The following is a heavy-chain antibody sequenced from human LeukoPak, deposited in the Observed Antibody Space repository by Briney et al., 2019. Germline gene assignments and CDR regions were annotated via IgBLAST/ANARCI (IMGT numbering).Heavy chain of an antibody. CDR1: GFTFDSYA. Sequence: GGSLRLSCAASGFTFDSYAMNWVRQAPGRGLEWVSGISGGGSGTYYADSVKGRFTISRDNSKNTLYLQMNSLRAEDTAVYYCAKNTVYYYYYDMDVWGQGTTVTVSS. D-gene: IGHD2-8*02. CDR2: ISGGGSGT. V-gene: IGHV3-23*01. CDR3: AKNTVYYYYYDMDV. J-gene: IGHJ6*02.